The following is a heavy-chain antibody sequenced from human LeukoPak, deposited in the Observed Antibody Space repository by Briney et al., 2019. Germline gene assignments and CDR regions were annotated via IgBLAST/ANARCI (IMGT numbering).Heavy chain of an antibody. J-gene: IGHJ6*02. CDR1: GFTFGDYA. CDR2: IRSKAYGGTT. D-gene: IGHD6-19*01. CDR3: TSESAVAGTLGVYYYYGMDV. Sequence: PGGSLRLSCTASGFTFGDYAMSWVRQAPGKGLEWVGFIRSKAYGGTTEYAASVKGRLTISRDDSKSIAYLQMNSLKTEDTAVYYCTSESAVAGTLGVYYYYGMDVWGQGTTVTVSS. V-gene: IGHV3-49*04.